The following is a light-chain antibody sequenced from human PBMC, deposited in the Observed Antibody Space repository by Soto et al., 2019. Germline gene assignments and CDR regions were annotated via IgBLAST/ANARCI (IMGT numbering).Light chain of an antibody. CDR3: QQYDNLLLT. CDR1: QDISNY. Sequence: DIQMTQSPSSLSASVGDRVTITCQASQDISNYLNWYQQKPGKAPKLLIYDASNLETGVPSRSSGSGSGTDFTFTISSLQPEDIATYYCQQYDNLLLTFGGGTKVDIK. J-gene: IGKJ4*01. CDR2: DAS. V-gene: IGKV1-33*01.